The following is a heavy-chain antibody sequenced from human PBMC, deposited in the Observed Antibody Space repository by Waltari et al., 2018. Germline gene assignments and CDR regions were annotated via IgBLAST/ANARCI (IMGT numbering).Heavy chain of an antibody. CDR1: GFSFTGYW. CDR2: IKQDGSEK. Sequence: EGQLVESGGGFVQPGGSLRLSCEASGFSFTGYWMSWVRQAPGKGGEWVANIKQDGSEKNYVDSVKGRFTVSRDNAKKSLFLEMNSLRGEDTAVYYCARATYYYDNSGRGAFDIWGQGTRVTVSS. V-gene: IGHV3-7*01. CDR3: ARATYYYDNSGRGAFDI. D-gene: IGHD3-22*01. J-gene: IGHJ3*02.